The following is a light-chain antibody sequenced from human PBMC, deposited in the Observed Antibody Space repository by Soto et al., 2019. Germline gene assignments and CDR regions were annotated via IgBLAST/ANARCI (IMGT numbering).Light chain of an antibody. CDR3: SSYAGNNVL. Sequence: QSALTQPPSVSGSPGQSVTISCAGSNSDVGGYDFVSWYQQHPGKAPKLMIYAVTKRPLGVPDRFSGSKSGSTASLTVSGLQAEDEADYFCSSYAGNNVLFGGGTKLTVL. J-gene: IGLJ2*01. CDR2: AVT. CDR1: NSDVGGYDF. V-gene: IGLV2-8*01.